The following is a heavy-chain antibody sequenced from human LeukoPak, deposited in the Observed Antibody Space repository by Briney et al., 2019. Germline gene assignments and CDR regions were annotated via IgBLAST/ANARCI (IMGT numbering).Heavy chain of an antibody. V-gene: IGHV3-21*01. D-gene: IGHD3-9*01. CDR1: GFTFNHYY. Sequence: GGSLRLSCAASGFTFNHYYMTWIRQAPGKGLEWVSSISSSGTYVYYADSVKGRFTISRDNAKNSLSLQMNSLRADDAAVYYCARASSKQLAGYLPDGFDIWGQGTMVTVSS. J-gene: IGHJ3*02. CDR2: ISSSGTYV. CDR3: ARASSKQLAGYLPDGFDI.